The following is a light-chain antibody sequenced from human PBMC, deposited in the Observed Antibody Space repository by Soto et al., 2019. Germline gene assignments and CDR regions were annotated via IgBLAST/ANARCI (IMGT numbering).Light chain of an antibody. CDR3: QVWDSSSDQLYV. CDR1: NIGSKS. Sequence: SSELTQPPSVSVAPGKTARITCGGNNIGSKSVHWYQQKPGQAPVLVIYYDSDRPSGIPERFSGSNSGNTATLTISRVEAGDEADYYCQVWDSSSDQLYVFGTGTKLTVL. J-gene: IGLJ1*01. V-gene: IGLV3-21*04. CDR2: YDS.